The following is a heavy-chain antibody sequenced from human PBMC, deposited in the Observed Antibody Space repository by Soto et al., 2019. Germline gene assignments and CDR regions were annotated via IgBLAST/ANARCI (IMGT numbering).Heavy chain of an antibody. V-gene: IGHV3-48*03. CDR1: GFTFSSYE. Sequence: PGGSLRLSCAASGFTFSSYEMNWVRQAPGKGLEWVSYISSSGNTRFYADSVKGRFTISRDNAKNSLYLQMNSLRDEDTAVYYCARDQGVGSYPPFDYWGQGTLVTVSS. J-gene: IGHJ4*02. D-gene: IGHD1-26*01. CDR2: ISSSGNTR. CDR3: ARDQGVGSYPPFDY.